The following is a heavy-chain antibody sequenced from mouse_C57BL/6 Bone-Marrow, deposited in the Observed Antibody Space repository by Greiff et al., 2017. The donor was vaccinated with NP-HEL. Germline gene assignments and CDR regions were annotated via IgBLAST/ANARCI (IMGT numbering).Heavy chain of an antibody. CDR3: ARGITTQRYYAMDY. J-gene: IGHJ4*01. Sequence: VQLQQPGAELVKPGASVKVSCKASGYTFTSYWMHWVKQRPGQGLEWIGRIHPSDSDTNYNQKFKGKATLTVDNSSSTAYMQLSSLTSENSAVYYCARGITTQRYYAMDYWGQGTSVTVSS. D-gene: IGHD2-4*01. CDR2: IHPSDSDT. CDR1: GYTFTSYW. V-gene: IGHV1-74*01.